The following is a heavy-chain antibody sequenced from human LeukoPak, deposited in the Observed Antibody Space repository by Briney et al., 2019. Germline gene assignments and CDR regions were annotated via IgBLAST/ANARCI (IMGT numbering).Heavy chain of an antibody. D-gene: IGHD3-10*01. V-gene: IGHV3-7*01. CDR1: GFTFSSYS. J-gene: IGHJ4*02. CDR2: IKQDGSEK. CDR3: ARVVVRGVILDY. Sequence: GGSLRLSCAASGFTFSSYSMNWVRQAPGKGLEWVANIKQDGSEKYYVDSVKGRFTISRGNAKNSLYLQMNSLRAEDTAVYYCARVVVRGVILDYWGQGTLVTVSS.